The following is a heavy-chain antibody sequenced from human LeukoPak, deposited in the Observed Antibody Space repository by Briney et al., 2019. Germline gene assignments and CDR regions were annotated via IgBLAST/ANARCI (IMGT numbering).Heavy chain of an antibody. Sequence: GGSLRLSCAASGFTFSDYYMSWIRQAPGKGLEGVSYISSSSSYTNYADSVKGGFTISRDNSKNTLYLQMNSLRAEDTAVYSCAREYPPRYYYDSSGYLDYWGQGTLVTVSS. CDR1: GFTFSDYY. D-gene: IGHD3-22*01. CDR2: ISSSSSYT. CDR3: AREYPPRYYYDSSGYLDY. V-gene: IGHV3-11*06. J-gene: IGHJ4*02.